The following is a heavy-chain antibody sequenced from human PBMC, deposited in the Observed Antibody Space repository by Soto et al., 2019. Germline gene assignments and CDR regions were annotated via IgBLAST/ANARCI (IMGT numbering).Heavy chain of an antibody. J-gene: IGHJ6*02. Sequence: QVQLVQSGAEVKKPGASVKVSCKASGYTFTSYGISWVRQAPGQGLEWMGWISAYNGNTNYAQKLQGRVTMTTDTYTSTAYMELRSLRSDDTAVYYCARDIVVVPAAAYYYGMDVWGQGTTVTVSS. CDR1: GYTFTSYG. V-gene: IGHV1-18*01. CDR2: ISAYNGNT. D-gene: IGHD2-2*01. CDR3: ARDIVVVPAAAYYYGMDV.